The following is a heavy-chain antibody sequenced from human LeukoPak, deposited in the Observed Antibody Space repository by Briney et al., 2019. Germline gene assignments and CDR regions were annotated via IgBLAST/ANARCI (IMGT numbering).Heavy chain of an antibody. V-gene: IGHV1-18*01. CDR2: ISAYNGNT. CDR1: GYTFTSYG. Sequence: ASVKVSCKASGYTFTSYGISWVRQAPGQGLEWMGWISAYNGNTNYAQKLQGRVTMTTDTSTSTAYMELSSLRSEDTAVYYCAREANGYKFLDYWGQGTLVTVSS. D-gene: IGHD1-1*01. CDR3: AREANGYKFLDY. J-gene: IGHJ4*02.